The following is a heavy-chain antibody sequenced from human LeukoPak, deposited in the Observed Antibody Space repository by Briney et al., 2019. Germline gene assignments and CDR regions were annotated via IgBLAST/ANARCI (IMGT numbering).Heavy chain of an antibody. CDR3: ARDSSSSLDY. V-gene: IGHV3-30-3*01. CDR2: ISYDGSNK. D-gene: IGHD6-6*01. J-gene: IGHJ4*02. Sequence: GGSLRLSCAASGFTFSSYAMHWVRQAPGKGLEWVAVISYDGSNKYYADSVKGRFTISRDNSKNTLYLQMNSLRAEDTAVYYCARDSSSSLDYWGQGTLVTVSS. CDR1: GFTFSSYA.